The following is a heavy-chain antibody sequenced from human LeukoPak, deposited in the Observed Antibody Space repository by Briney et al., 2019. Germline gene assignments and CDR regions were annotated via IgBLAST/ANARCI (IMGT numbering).Heavy chain of an antibody. CDR1: GFTFSSYH. CDR3: ARTHERALDY. Sequence: GGSLRLSCAASGFTFSSYHMTWARQAPGKGLEWVSYISIFSSTIYYADSVKGRFTISRDDAKNSVYLQMKSLRVDDTAVYYCARTHERALDYWGQGILVAVSS. J-gene: IGHJ4*02. CDR2: ISIFSSTI. V-gene: IGHV3-48*01.